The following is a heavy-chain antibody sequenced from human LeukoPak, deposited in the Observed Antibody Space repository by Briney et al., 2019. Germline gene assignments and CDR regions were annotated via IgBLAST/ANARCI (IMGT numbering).Heavy chain of an antibody. CDR1: GFTVSSNY. CDR3: ARGYSYGLGSF. CDR2: IYSGGST. J-gene: IGHJ4*02. V-gene: IGHV3-53*01. D-gene: IGHD5-18*01. Sequence: PGGSLRLSCAASGFTVSSNYMSWVRQAPGKGLEWVSVIYSGGSTYYADSVKGRFTISRDNSKNTLYLQMNSLRAEDTAVYYCARGYSYGLGSFWGREPWSPSPQ.